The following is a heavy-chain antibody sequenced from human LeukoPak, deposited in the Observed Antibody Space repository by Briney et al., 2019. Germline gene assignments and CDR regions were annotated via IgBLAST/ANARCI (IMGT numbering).Heavy chain of an antibody. CDR1: GFIFSGSW. V-gene: IGHV3-7*03. CDR3: TTDTWYSAGH. CDR2: IKKDGSEK. D-gene: IGHD2-15*01. J-gene: IGHJ4*02. Sequence: GGSLRLSCTASGFIFSGSWMAWIRQAPGKGLEWVAIIKKDGSEKYYVDSMKGRFTISRGNAKNSLFLQMNSLRVEDTAIYYCTTDTWYSAGHWGQGTLVTVSS.